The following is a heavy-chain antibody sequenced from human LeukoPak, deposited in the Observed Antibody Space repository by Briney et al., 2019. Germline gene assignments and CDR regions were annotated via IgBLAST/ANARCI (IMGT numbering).Heavy chain of an antibody. CDR3: AKGQGEVVPAAGVDY. J-gene: IGHJ4*02. CDR1: GFTFSSYA. Sequence: PGGSLRLSCAASGFTFSSYAMSWVRQAPGKGLEWVSAISGSGGSTYYADSVKGRFTISRDNSKNTLYLQMNSPRAEDTAVYYCAKGQGEVVPAAGVDYWGQGTLVTVSS. V-gene: IGHV3-23*01. D-gene: IGHD2-2*01. CDR2: ISGSGGST.